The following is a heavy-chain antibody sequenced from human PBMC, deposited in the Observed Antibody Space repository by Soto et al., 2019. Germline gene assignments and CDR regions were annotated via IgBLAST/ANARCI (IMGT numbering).Heavy chain of an antibody. CDR3: ARDDYFDY. J-gene: IGHJ4*02. CDR1: GCTSRSYA. CDR2: ISYDGSNK. V-gene: IGHV3-30-3*01. Sequence: GGSLRVSWAAAGCTSRSYAMHWVRQAPGKGLEWVAVISYDGSNKYYADSVKGRFTISRDNSKNTLYLQMNSLRAEDTAVYYCARDDYFDYWGQGTLVTVSS.